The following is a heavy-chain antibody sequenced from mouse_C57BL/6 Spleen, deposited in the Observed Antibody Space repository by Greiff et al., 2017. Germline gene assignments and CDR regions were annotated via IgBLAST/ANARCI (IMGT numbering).Heavy chain of an antibody. CDR3: ARERDGYYGAMDY. V-gene: IGHV1-63*01. CDR1: GYTFTNYW. CDR2: IYPGGGYP. J-gene: IGHJ4*01. D-gene: IGHD2-3*01. Sequence: VQLQQSGAELVRPGTSVKMSCKASGYTFTNYWIGWAKQRPGHGLEWIGDIYPGGGYPNYNEKFKGKATLTADKSSSTAYMQFSSLTSEDSAIYYWARERDGYYGAMDYWGQGTSVTVSS.